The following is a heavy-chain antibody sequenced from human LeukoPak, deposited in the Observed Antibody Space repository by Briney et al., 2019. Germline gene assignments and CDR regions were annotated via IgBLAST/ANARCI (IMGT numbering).Heavy chain of an antibody. Sequence: SETLSLTCNVSDDAISRTSYSWGWIRQPPGKGLEWIGSIYYSGKALYNPSLMSRVSISVDTSKSQFSLKLSSVTAADTAVYYCSRNPPGYCVDVSCSVRDVWGTGTTVTVTS. CDR3: SRNPPGYCVDVSCSVRDV. D-gene: IGHD2-15*01. V-gene: IGHV4-39*01. CDR1: DDAISRTSYS. J-gene: IGHJ6*04. CDR2: IYYSGKA.